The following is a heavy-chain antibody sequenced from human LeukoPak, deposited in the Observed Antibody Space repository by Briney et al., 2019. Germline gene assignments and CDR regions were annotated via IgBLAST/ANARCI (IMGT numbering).Heavy chain of an antibody. CDR1: GFTFSSYS. Sequence: GGSLRLSCAASGFTFSSYSMNWVRQAPGKGLEWVSSISSSSSYIYYADSVKGRFTISRDNAKNSLYLQMNSLRAEDTAVYYCARDLNQKYNWNPWGTYYFDYWGQGTLVTVSS. V-gene: IGHV3-21*01. CDR2: ISSSSSYI. D-gene: IGHD1-20*01. J-gene: IGHJ4*02. CDR3: ARDLNQKYNWNPWGTYYFDY.